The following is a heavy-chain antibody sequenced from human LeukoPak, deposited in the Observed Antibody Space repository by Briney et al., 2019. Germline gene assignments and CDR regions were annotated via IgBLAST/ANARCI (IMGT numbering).Heavy chain of an antibody. Sequence: GGSLRLSCAASGFTLSSYSMNWVRQAPGKGLEWVSSISSSSSYIYYADSMKGRFTISRDNAKNSLYLQMNSLRAEDTAVYYCARVSSPDYYDSSGNFDYWGQGTLVTVSS. CDR3: ARVSSPDYYDSSGNFDY. V-gene: IGHV3-21*01. CDR2: ISSSSSYI. J-gene: IGHJ4*02. CDR1: GFTLSSYS. D-gene: IGHD3-22*01.